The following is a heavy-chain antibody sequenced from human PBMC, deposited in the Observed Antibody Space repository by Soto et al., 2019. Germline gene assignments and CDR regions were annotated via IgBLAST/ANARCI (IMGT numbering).Heavy chain of an antibody. D-gene: IGHD6-19*01. V-gene: IGHV3-48*01. CDR3: ARRTSGWYSDY. J-gene: IGHJ4*02. CDR1: GFTFSSYS. CDR2: IDSGGTTI. Sequence: EVQLVESGGGLVQPGGSLRLSCAASGFTFSSYSMIWVRQPPGKGLECISYIDSGGTTIFQTDSVKGRFTISRDNAKNSLYLQMNSLRGEDTAAYYCARRTSGWYSDYWGLGTLVTVSS.